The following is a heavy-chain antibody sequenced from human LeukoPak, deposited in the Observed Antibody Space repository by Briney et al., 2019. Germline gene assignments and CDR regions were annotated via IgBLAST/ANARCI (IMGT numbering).Heavy chain of an antibody. CDR1: GFTFSSYA. D-gene: IGHD3-22*01. CDR2: ISGSGGST. V-gene: IGHV3-23*01. Sequence: GGSLRLSCAASGFTFSSYAMSWVRQAPGKGLEWVSAISGSGGSTYYADSVKGRFTISRDNSKNTLYLQMNSLRAEDTAVYYCATLAAIVVVITTDFDHWGQGTLVTVSS. CDR3: ATLAAIVVVITTDFDH. J-gene: IGHJ4*02.